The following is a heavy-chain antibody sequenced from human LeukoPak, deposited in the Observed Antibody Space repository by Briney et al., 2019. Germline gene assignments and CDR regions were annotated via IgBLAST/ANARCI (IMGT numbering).Heavy chain of an antibody. D-gene: IGHD3-3*01. Sequence: ASVKVSCKASGGTFSSYAISWVRQAPGQGLEWMGGIITIFGTANYAQKFQGRVTITTDESTSTAYMELSSLRSEDTAVYYCARVAGVVTNYFDYWGQGTLVTVSS. CDR1: GGTFSSYA. V-gene: IGHV1-69*05. J-gene: IGHJ4*02. CDR2: IITIFGTA. CDR3: ARVAGVVTNYFDY.